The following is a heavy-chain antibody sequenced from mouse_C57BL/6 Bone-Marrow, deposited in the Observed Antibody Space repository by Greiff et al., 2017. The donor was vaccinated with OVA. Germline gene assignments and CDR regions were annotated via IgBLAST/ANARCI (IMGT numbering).Heavy chain of an antibody. Sequence: VELVESEGGLVQPGSSMKLSCTASGFTFSDYYMAWVRQVPEKGLEWVANINYDGSSTYYLDSLKSRFIISRDNAKNILYLQMSSLKAEDTATYYCARVISPYYYGSIADGYIDVWGTGTTVTVSS. V-gene: IGHV5-16*01. D-gene: IGHD1-1*01. J-gene: IGHJ1*03. CDR2: INYDGSST. CDR3: ARVISPYYYGSIADGYIDV. CDR1: GFTFSDYY.